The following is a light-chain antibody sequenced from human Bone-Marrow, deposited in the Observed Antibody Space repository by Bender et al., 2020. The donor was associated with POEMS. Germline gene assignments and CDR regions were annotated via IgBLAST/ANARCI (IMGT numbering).Light chain of an antibody. CDR1: NIGTKN. V-gene: IGLV3-21*01. CDR3: QAWDSSTVV. J-gene: IGLJ3*02. Sequence: SYVPTQPPSVSVAPGQTASITCGGTNIGTKNVHWYQQKPGQAPVMVIYQNTRRPSGIPDRFSGSNSGNTATLTISGTQAMDEADYYCQAWDSSTVVFGGGTKLTVL. CDR2: QNT.